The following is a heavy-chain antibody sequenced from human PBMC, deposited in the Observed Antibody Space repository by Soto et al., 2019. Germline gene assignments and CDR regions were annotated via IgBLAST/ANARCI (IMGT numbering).Heavy chain of an antibody. CDR3: ARDKHSWVLYNWFDP. Sequence: GGSLRLSCAASGFTFSSYWMHWVRQAPGKGLVWVSRINSDGSSTSYADSVKGRFTISRDNAKNTLYLQMNSLRAEDTAVYYCARDKHSWVLYNWFDPWGQGTLVPVSA. CDR2: INSDGSST. J-gene: IGHJ5*02. CDR1: GFTFSSYW. V-gene: IGHV3-74*01. D-gene: IGHD2-2*03.